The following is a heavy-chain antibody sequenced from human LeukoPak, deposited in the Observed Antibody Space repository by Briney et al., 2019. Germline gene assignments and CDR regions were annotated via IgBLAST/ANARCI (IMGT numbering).Heavy chain of an antibody. CDR2: IIPILGTA. D-gene: IGHD3-3*01. V-gene: IGHV1-69*11. CDR1: GGTFSSYA. CDR3: ARGRITIFGVVMYEFDY. J-gene: IGHJ4*02. Sequence: ASVKVSCKASGGTFSSYAISWVRQAPGQGLEWTGRIIPILGTANYAQKFQGRVTITADESTSTAYMELSSLRSEDTAVYYCARGRITIFGVVMYEFDYWGQGTLVTVSS.